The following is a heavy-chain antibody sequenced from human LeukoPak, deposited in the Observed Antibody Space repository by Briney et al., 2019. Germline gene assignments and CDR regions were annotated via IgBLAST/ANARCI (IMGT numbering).Heavy chain of an antibody. Sequence: ASVKVSCKASGYTFTSYGISWVRQAPGQGLGWMGWISAYNGNTNYAQKLQGRVTMTTDTSTSTAYMELRSLRSDDTAVYYCARTKRTVSLSYYYDSSSPDWFDPWGQGTLVTVSS. D-gene: IGHD3-22*01. V-gene: IGHV1-18*01. CDR3: ARTKRTVSLSYYYDSSSPDWFDP. CDR2: ISAYNGNT. J-gene: IGHJ5*02. CDR1: GYTFTSYG.